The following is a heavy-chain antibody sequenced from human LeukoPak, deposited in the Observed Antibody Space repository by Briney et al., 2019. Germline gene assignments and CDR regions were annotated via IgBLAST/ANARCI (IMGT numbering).Heavy chain of an antibody. D-gene: IGHD2-2*01. CDR1: GGTFSSYA. Sequence: ASVKVSCKASGGTFSSYAISWVRQAPGQGLEWMGGIIPIFGTANYAQKFQGRVTITADKSTSTAYMELSSLRSEDTAVYYCARDLGYYSSTSCYHNYYYYYGMDVWGKGTTVTVSS. CDR3: ARDLGYYSSTSCYHNYYYYYGMDV. V-gene: IGHV1-69*06. CDR2: IIPIFGTA. J-gene: IGHJ6*04.